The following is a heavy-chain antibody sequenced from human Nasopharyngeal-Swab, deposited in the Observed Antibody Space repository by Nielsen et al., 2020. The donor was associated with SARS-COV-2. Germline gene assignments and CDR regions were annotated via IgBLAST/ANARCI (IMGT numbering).Heavy chain of an antibody. CDR2: ISSSGSTI. J-gene: IGHJ6*02. CDR1: GFTFSDYY. V-gene: IGHV3-11*01. Sequence: GGSLRPSCAASGFTFSDYYMSWIRQAPGKGLEWVSYISSSGSTIYYADSVKGRFTISRDNAKNSLYLQMNSLRAEDTAVYYCARDQTTVTTFYGMDVWGQGTTVTVSS. D-gene: IGHD4-17*01. CDR3: ARDQTTVTTFYGMDV.